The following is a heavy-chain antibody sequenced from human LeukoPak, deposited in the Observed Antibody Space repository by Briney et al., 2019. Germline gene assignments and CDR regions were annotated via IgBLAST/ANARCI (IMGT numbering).Heavy chain of an antibody. Sequence: GGSLRLSCAASGNYWMHWVRQAPGEGLVWVSHINSDGSWTSYADSVKGRFTISKDNAKNTVYLQMNNLRAEDTAVYYCVSFYETYWGRGTLVTVSS. CDR1: GNYW. CDR2: INSDGSWT. D-gene: IGHD2-2*01. CDR3: VSFYETY. J-gene: IGHJ4*02. V-gene: IGHV3-74*01.